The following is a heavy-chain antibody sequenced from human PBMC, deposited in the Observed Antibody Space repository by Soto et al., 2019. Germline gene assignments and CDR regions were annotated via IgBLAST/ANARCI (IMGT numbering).Heavy chain of an antibody. CDR1: GFTFTDAW. Sequence: PGGSLRLSCAASGFTFTDAWMNWVRQAPGKGLEWLGRIKSKTHDGPTDYAAPVKGRFTISRDDSKTTLYLQMNSLRMEDTGIYYCTTEIKYCVISSCYSPFGYWGQGALVTVSS. D-gene: IGHD2-21*01. CDR2: IKSKTHDGPT. J-gene: IGHJ4*02. V-gene: IGHV3-15*07. CDR3: TTEIKYCVISSCYSPFGY.